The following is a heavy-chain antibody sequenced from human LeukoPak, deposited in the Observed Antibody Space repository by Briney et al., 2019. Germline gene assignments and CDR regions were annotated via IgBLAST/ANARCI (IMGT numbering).Heavy chain of an antibody. D-gene: IGHD2-15*01. CDR1: GYTFTSYD. CDR2: MNPNSGNT. V-gene: IGHV1-8*01. Sequence: ASVKVSCKASGYTFTSYDINWVRQATGQGLEWMGWMNPNSGNTGYAQKFQGRVTMTRNTPISTAYMELSSLRSEDTAVYYCARGGIVVVVAAISSPFDPWGQGTLVTVSS. J-gene: IGHJ5*02. CDR3: ARGGIVVVVAAISSPFDP.